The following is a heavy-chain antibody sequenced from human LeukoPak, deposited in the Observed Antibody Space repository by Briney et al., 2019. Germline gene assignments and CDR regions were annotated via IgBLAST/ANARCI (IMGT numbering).Heavy chain of an antibody. V-gene: IGHV3-48*03. Sequence: GGSLRLSCAAFGFTFSSYEMNWVRQAPGKGLEWVSYISSSSTIYYADSVKGRFTISRDNAKNSLYLQMNSLRAEDTAVYYCARVLHKRNYDSTTYYGYWGQGTLVTVSS. CDR3: ARVLHKRNYDSTTYYGY. CDR2: ISSSSTI. J-gene: IGHJ4*02. CDR1: GFTFSSYE. D-gene: IGHD3-22*01.